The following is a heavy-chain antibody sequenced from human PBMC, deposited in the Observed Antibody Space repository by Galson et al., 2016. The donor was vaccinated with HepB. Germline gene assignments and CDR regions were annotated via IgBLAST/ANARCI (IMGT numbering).Heavy chain of an antibody. CDR2: IWHDGSNQ. CDR3: ARESPHIAVPVLDD. Sequence: LRLSCAASGFVFSSYGIHWVRQAPGKGLEWVALIWHDGSNQYYADSVKGRFTISRDNSKNTLYLQMNSLRAEDSAVYYCARESPHIAVPVLDDWGQGTLVTVSS. J-gene: IGHJ4*02. CDR1: GFVFSSYG. D-gene: IGHD6-19*01. V-gene: IGHV3-33*01.